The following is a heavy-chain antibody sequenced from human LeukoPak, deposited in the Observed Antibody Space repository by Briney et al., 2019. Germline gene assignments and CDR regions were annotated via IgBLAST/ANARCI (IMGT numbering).Heavy chain of an antibody. Sequence: PGGSLRLSCAASGFTFSSYSMNWVRQAPGKGLEWVAVISYDGSNKYYADSVKGRFTISRDNSKNTLYLQMNSLRAEDTAVYYCARSKVGGVYYFDYWGQGTLVTVSS. D-gene: IGHD6-13*01. CDR3: ARSKVGGVYYFDY. V-gene: IGHV3-30*03. CDR2: ISYDGSNK. CDR1: GFTFSSYS. J-gene: IGHJ4*02.